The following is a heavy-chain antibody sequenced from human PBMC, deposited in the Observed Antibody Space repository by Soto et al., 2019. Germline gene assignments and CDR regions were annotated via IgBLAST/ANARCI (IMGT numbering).Heavy chain of an antibody. V-gene: IGHV1-46*03. CDR1: GYTFTSYD. D-gene: IGHD3-10*01. Sequence: ASVKVSCKASGYTFTSYDINWVRQAPGQGLEWMGIINPSGGSTSYAQKFQGRVTMTRDTSTSTVYMELSSLRSEDTAVYYCARDDSITMVRGTLDPWGQGTLVTLSS. CDR3: ARDDSITMVRGTLDP. J-gene: IGHJ5*02. CDR2: INPSGGST.